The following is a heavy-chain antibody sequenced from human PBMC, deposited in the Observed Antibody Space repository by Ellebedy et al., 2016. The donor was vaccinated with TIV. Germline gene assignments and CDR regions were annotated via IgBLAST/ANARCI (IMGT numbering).Heavy chain of an antibody. CDR3: ATSKTHTSYYDIFSDDAFDI. CDR2: ISAYNGNT. D-gene: IGHD3-9*01. CDR1: GYTFTSYG. Sequence: ASVKVSXXASGYTFTSYGISWVRQAPGQGLEWMGWISAYNGNTNYAQKLQGRVTMTTDTSTSTAYMELRSLRSDDTAVYYCATSKTHTSYYDIFSDDAFDIWGQGTMVTVSS. J-gene: IGHJ3*02. V-gene: IGHV1-18*01.